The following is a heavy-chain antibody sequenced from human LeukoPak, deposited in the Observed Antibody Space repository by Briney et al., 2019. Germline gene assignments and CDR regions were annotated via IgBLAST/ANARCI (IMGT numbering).Heavy chain of an antibody. CDR2: IYYSGST. CDR3: ARVYCSGGSCYSYWFDP. D-gene: IGHD2-15*01. V-gene: IGHV4-59*01. J-gene: IGHJ5*02. Sequence: PSETLSLTCTVSGGSISSYYWSWIRQPPGKGLEWIGYIYYSGSTNYNPSLTSRVTISVDTSKNQFSLKLSSVTAADTAVYYCARVYCSGGSCYSYWFDPWGQGTLVTVSS. CDR1: GGSISSYY.